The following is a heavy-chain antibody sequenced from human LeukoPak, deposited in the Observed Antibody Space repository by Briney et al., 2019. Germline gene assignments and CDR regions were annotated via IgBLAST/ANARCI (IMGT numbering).Heavy chain of an antibody. CDR3: ARDYYGSGSNDY. J-gene: IGHJ4*02. Sequence: SETLSLTCTVSGYSISSGYYWGWIRQPPGKGLEWIGSIYHSGSTYYNPSLKRRVTISVDTSKNQFSLKLSSVTAADTAVYYCARDYYGSGSNDYWGQGTLVTVSS. V-gene: IGHV4-38-2*02. CDR2: IYHSGST. D-gene: IGHD3-10*01. CDR1: GYSISSGYY.